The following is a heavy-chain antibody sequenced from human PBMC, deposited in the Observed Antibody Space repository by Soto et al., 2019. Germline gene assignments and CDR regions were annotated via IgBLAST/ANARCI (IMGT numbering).Heavy chain of an antibody. CDR1: GFTFSSYW. CDR2: INSDGRST. V-gene: IGHV3-74*01. CDR3: TRGDVGSPDY. D-gene: IGHD3-16*01. Sequence: EGQLVESGGGLVQPGGSLRLSCLASGFTFSSYWMHWVRQAPGKGLVWVSRINSDGRSTNYADSVQGRFTTSRDNAKNTLYWKRTSLGVEDTAVYYCTRGDVGSPDYWGQGTLVTVSS. J-gene: IGHJ4*02.